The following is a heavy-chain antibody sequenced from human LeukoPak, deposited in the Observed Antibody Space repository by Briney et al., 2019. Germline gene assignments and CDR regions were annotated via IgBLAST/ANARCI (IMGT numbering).Heavy chain of an antibody. V-gene: IGHV3-48*01. J-gene: IGHJ2*01. CDR3: ARRSGHYYWYFDL. D-gene: IGHD6-25*01. CDR1: GFTVSSNY. CDR2: ISSSSTTI. Sequence: GGSLRLSCAASGFTVSSNYMNWVRQAPGKGLEWVSYISSSSTTIYYADSLKGRFNISRDNAKNSLYLQMNSLRAEDTAVYYCARRSGHYYWYFDLWGRGTLVTVSS.